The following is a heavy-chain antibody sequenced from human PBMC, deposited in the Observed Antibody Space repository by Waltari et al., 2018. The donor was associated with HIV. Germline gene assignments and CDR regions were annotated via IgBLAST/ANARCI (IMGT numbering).Heavy chain of an antibody. D-gene: IGHD3-22*01. CDR1: DGSIDSSSYY. CDR2: IYYSGST. V-gene: IGHV4-39*01. CDR3: ARHVGGYDSSGYFPYYFDY. J-gene: IGHJ4*02. Sequence: QLQLQESGPGLVKPSETLSLTCTVPDGSIDSSSYYWGWPRQPPGKGLEWIGSIYYSGSTYDNPSLKSRVTISVDTSKNRFSLKLSSVTAADTAVYYCARHVGGYDSSGYFPYYFDYWGQGALVTVSS.